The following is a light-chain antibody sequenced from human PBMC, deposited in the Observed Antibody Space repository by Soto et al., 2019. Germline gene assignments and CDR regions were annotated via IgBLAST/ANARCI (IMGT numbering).Light chain of an antibody. CDR1: QSVLYSSNNKNY. Sequence: DIVMTQSPDSLAVSLVERATINCKSSQSVLYSSNNKNYLAWYQQKPGQPPKLLIYWASTRESGVPDRFSGSVSGTDFTLTISSLQAEEVAVYYCQQYYTTWTFGQGTKVEIK. CDR2: WAS. CDR3: QQYYTTWT. V-gene: IGKV4-1*01. J-gene: IGKJ1*01.